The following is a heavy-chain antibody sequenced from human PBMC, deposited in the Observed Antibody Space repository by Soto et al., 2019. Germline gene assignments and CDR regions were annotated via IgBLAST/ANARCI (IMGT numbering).Heavy chain of an antibody. V-gene: IGHV3-23*01. CDR2: ISGSGGST. J-gene: IGHJ3*02. D-gene: IGHD6-19*01. CDR1: GFTFSSYA. CDR3: AKDSGEYSSGLHDAFDI. Sequence: PGGSLRLSCAASGFTFSSYAMSWVRQAPGKGLEWVSAISGSGGSTYYADSVKGRFTISRDNSKNTLYLQMNSLRAEDTAVYYCAKDSGEYSSGLHDAFDIWGQGTMVTVSS.